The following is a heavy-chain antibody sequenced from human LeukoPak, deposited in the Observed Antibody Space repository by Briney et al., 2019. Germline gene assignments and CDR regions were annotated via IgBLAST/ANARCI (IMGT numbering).Heavy chain of an antibody. Sequence: ASVKVSCKASGYTFTGYYMHWVRQAPGQGLEWMGWINPNSGGTNYAQKFQGRVTMTRDTSISTAYMELSRLRSDDTAVYYCARAVSGVTTSFVYWGQGTLVTVSS. CDR1: GYTFTGYY. D-gene: IGHD4-17*01. CDR2: INPNSGGT. J-gene: IGHJ4*02. CDR3: ARAVSGVTTSFVY. V-gene: IGHV1-2*02.